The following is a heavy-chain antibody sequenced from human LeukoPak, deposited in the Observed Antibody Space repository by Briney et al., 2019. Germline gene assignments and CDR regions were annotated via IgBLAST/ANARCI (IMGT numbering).Heavy chain of an antibody. D-gene: IGHD2-15*01. V-gene: IGHV3-23*01. CDR2: ISGSGSST. Sequence: GGFLRLSCAASGFTVSSTFMSWVRQAPGKGLEWVSGISGSGSSTNYADSVKGRFTISRDNSKNTLYLQMNSLRGEDTAVYYCAKDPLAVVVVLATYFDYWGQGTLVTVSS. CDR1: GFTVSSTF. J-gene: IGHJ4*02. CDR3: AKDPLAVVVVLATYFDY.